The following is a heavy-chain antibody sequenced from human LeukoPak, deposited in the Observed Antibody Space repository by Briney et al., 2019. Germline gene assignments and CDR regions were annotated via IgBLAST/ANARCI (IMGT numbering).Heavy chain of an antibody. CDR2: FDPEDGET. V-gene: IGHV1-24*01. CDR3: ATGEQVYGYSYGYMSAGNDY. D-gene: IGHD5-18*01. J-gene: IGHJ4*02. CDR1: GYTLTELF. Sequence: GASVKVSCKVSGYTLTELFMHWVRQAPGKGLEWMGGFDPEDGETIYAQKFQGRVTMTEDTSTDTAYMELSSLRSEDTAVYYCATGEQVYGYSYGYMSAGNDYWGQGTLVTVSS.